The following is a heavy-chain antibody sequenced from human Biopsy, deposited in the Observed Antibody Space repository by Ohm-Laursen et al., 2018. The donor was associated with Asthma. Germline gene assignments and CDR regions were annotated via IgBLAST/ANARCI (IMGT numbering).Heavy chain of an antibody. CDR2: IYYSGST. Sequence: SDTLSLTCTVSGGSISSYYWSWIRQPPGKGLEWIGYIYYSGSTNYNPSLKSRVTISVDTSKNQFSLKLSSVTAADTAVYYCVSGGIAVAGPSHYYYYYGMDVWGQGTTVTVSS. J-gene: IGHJ6*02. CDR3: VSGGIAVAGPSHYYYYYGMDV. CDR1: GGSISSYY. D-gene: IGHD6-19*01. V-gene: IGHV4-59*07.